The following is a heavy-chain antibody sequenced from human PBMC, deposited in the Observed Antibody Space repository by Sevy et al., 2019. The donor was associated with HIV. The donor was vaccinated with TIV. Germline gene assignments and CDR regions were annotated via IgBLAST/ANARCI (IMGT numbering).Heavy chain of an antibody. CDR2: IRYDGSKE. V-gene: IGHV3-30*02. CDR1: GFNFNNHA. J-gene: IGHJ3*02. D-gene: IGHD2-8*02. Sequence: GGSLRLSCVASGFNFNNHAMHWVRQAPGKGLEWVAFIRYDGSKEFYADSVKGRFTISRDNSKNTLYLEMNSLRPEDTAVYYCARDRKVLLVVYAIPFDVFDIWGQWTMVTVSS. CDR3: ARDRKVLLVVYAIPFDVFDI.